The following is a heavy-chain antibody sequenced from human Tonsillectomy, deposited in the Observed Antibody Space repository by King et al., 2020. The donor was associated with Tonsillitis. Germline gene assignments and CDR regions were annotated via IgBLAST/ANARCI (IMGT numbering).Heavy chain of an antibody. J-gene: IGHJ6*03. D-gene: IGHD3-3*01. Sequence: VQLQESGPGLVKPSQTLSLTCTVSGGSISSGSYYWGWIRQPAGKVLEWIGRLYTSGSTNYHPSLKSRVTMSFDTSMNQFSLKLSSVTAADTAVYYCARRYYDFWSGYYSGGYYYMDVWGKGTTVTVSS. V-gene: IGHV4-61*02. CDR2: LYTSGST. CDR1: GGSISSGSYY. CDR3: ARRYYDFWSGYYSGGYYYMDV.